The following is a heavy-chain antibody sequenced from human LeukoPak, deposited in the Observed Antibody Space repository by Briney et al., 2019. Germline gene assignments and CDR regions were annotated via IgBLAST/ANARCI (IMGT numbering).Heavy chain of an antibody. CDR3: ASLGSGSSSSEAYSVGY. D-gene: IGHD6-6*01. CDR2: INHSGIT. J-gene: IGHJ4*02. CDR1: GGSFSGYY. Sequence: SETLSLTCAVYGGSFSGYYWSWIRQPPGKGLEWLGEINHSGITNYNPSLKSRVTISVDTSKNQFSLKLSSVTAADTAVYYCASLGSGSSSSEAYSVGYWGQGTLVTVSS. V-gene: IGHV4-34*01.